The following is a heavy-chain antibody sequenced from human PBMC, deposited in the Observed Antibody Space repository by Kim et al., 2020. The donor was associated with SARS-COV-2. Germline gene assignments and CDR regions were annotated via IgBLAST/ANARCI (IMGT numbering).Heavy chain of an antibody. CDR1: GFTFDDYA. CDR2: ISGDGGST. D-gene: IGHD3-3*01. V-gene: IGHV3-43*02. CDR3: AKDTTYYDFWSGYYRNTYYYYGMDV. J-gene: IGHJ6*02. Sequence: GGSLRLSCAASGFTFDDYAMHWVRQAPGKGLEWVSLISGDGGSTYYADSVKGRFTISRDNSKNSLYLQMNSLRTEDTALYYCAKDTTYYDFWSGYYRNTYYYYGMDVWGQGTTVTVSS.